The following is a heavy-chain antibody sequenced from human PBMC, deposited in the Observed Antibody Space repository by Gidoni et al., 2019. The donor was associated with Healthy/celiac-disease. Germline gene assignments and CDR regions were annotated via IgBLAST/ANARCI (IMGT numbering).Heavy chain of an antibody. CDR3: ARGFGYSYGAGPYYFDY. D-gene: IGHD5-18*01. V-gene: IGHV3-30*03. Sequence: QVQLVESGGGVVQPGRSLRLSCAASGFTFISYGMHWVRQAPGKGLEWVAVISYDGSNKYYADSVKGRFTISRDNSKNTLYLQMNSLRAEDTAVYYCARGFGYSYGAGPYYFDYWGQGTLVTVSS. J-gene: IGHJ4*02. CDR2: ISYDGSNK. CDR1: GFTFISYG.